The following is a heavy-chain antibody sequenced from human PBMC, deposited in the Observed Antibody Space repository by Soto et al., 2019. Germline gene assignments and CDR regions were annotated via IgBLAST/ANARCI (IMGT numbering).Heavy chain of an antibody. D-gene: IGHD6-6*01. CDR2: INPSGGST. Sequence: ASVKVSCKASGYTFTSYYMHWVRQAPGQGLEWMGIINPSGGSTSYAQKFQGRVTMTRDTSTSTVYMELSSLRSEDTAVYYCARAIAARPGHTSGAFDIWGQGTMVTVSS. CDR3: ARAIAARPGHTSGAFDI. V-gene: IGHV1-46*01. J-gene: IGHJ3*02. CDR1: GYTFTSYY.